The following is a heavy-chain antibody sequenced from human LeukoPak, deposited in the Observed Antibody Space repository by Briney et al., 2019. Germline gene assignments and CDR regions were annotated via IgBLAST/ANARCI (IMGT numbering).Heavy chain of an antibody. Sequence: PGGSLRLSCAASGFTFSSYAMHWVRQAPGKGLEWVAVISYDGSNKYYADSVKGRFTISRDNSKNTLYLQMNSLRAEDTAVYYCARDGYCSGGSCYSGEYYYYGMDVWGQGTTVTVSS. J-gene: IGHJ6*02. D-gene: IGHD2-15*01. CDR3: ARDGYCSGGSCYSGEYYYYGMDV. CDR1: GFTFSSYA. CDR2: ISYDGSNK. V-gene: IGHV3-30-3*01.